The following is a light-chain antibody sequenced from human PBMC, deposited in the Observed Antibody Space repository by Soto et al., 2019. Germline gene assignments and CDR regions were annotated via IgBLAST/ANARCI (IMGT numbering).Light chain of an antibody. CDR1: SSDVGGYDY. J-gene: IGLJ1*01. V-gene: IGLV2-11*01. Sequence: QSALTQPRSVSASPGQSVAISCTGTSSDVGGYDYVSWYQQHPGKAPKLMIYDVHKRPSGVPDRFSGSKSGNTASLTISGHQAEHEADYYCCSFAGDPYVFGAGTKLTVL. CDR2: DVH. CDR3: CSFAGDPYV.